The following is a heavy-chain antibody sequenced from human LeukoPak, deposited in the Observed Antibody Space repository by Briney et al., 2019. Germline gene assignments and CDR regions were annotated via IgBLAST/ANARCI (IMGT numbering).Heavy chain of an antibody. CDR1: GFTVSSNY. Sequence: GGSLRLSCAASGFTVSSNYMSWVRQAPGKGLEWVSVIYSGGSTYYADSVKGRFTISRHNSKNTLYLQMNSLRAEDTAVYYCARDGRQRGFYDSSGLPPYYFDYWGQGTLVTVSS. V-gene: IGHV3-53*04. CDR2: IYSGGST. D-gene: IGHD3-22*01. CDR3: ARDGRQRGFYDSSGLPPYYFDY. J-gene: IGHJ4*02.